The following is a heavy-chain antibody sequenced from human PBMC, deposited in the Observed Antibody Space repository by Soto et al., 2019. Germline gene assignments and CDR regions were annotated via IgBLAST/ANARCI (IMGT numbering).Heavy chain of an antibody. CDR1: EFSFSLYG. Sequence: QVQLVESGGGVFQPGRSLRLSCAASEFSFSLYGMHWVRQAPGKGLEWVAVIWYDGSKKYYADSVKGRFTISRDNSKNTLYLQMNSLRAEDTAVYYCARDGLRREDLQYDNLYYFDYWGQGILVTVSS. V-gene: IGHV3-33*01. D-gene: IGHD1-1*01. J-gene: IGHJ4*02. CDR2: IWYDGSKK. CDR3: ARDGLRREDLQYDNLYYFDY.